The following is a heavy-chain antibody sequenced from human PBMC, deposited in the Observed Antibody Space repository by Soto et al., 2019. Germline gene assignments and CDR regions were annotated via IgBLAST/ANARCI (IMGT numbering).Heavy chain of an antibody. CDR2: IRSKAYGGTT. V-gene: IGHV3-49*03. D-gene: IGHD3-3*01. Sequence: GGSLRLSCTASGFTFGDYAMSWFRQAPGKGLEWVGFIRSKAYGGTTEYAAPVKGRFTISRDDSKSIAYLQMNSPKTEDTAVYYCTRDPLTLEWPGDDYWGQGTLVTVSS. CDR1: GFTFGDYA. J-gene: IGHJ4*02. CDR3: TRDPLTLEWPGDDY.